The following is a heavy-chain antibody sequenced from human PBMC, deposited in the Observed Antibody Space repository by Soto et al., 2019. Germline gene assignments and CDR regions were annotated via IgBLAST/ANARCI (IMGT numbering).Heavy chain of an antibody. V-gene: IGHV4-59*08. J-gene: IGHJ5*02. D-gene: IGHD6-19*01. CDR1: GGSISIYY. Sequence: SGCLSLTCTVSGGSISIYYWSWIRQPPGKGLEWIGYIYYSGSTNYNPSLKSRVTISVDTSKNQFSLKLSSVTAADTAVYYCARWTYSAVAGHNWFDPWGQGTLVTVSS. CDR2: IYYSGST. CDR3: ARWTYSAVAGHNWFDP.